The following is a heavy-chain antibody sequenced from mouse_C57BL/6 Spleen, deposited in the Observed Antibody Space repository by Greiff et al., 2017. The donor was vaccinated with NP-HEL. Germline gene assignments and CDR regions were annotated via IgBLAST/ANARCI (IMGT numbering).Heavy chain of an antibody. CDR2: IYPGSGST. CDR3: ARPPYGSSYRTWFAY. V-gene: IGHV1-55*01. D-gene: IGHD1-1*01. CDR1: GYTFTSYW. J-gene: IGHJ3*01. Sequence: QVQLKQPGAELVKPGASVKMSCKASGYTFTSYWITWVKQRPGQGLEWIGDIYPGSGSTNYNEKFKSKATLTVDTSSSTAYMQLSSLTSEDSAVYYCARPPYGSSYRTWFAYWGQGTLVTVSA.